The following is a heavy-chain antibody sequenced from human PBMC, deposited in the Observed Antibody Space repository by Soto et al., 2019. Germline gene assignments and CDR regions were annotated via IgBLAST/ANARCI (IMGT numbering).Heavy chain of an antibody. CDR2: ISGRGGNR. J-gene: IGHJ4*02. Sequence: VGSLRLSCAASGFIFNDYAINWVRQSPGRGLEWVSVISGRGGNRIYGDSVKGRFTISRDNSKNTVYLQMSNLRVEDTAMYYCAKPSNSGDFEGSFDSWGQGTLVTVSS. V-gene: IGHV3-23*01. CDR3: AKPSNSGDFEGSFDS. CDR1: GFIFNDYA. D-gene: IGHD2-21*02.